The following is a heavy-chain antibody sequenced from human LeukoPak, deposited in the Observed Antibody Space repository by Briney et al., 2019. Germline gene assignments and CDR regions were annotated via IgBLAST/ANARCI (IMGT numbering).Heavy chain of an antibody. CDR1: GGSISSSSYY. Sequence: SETLSLTCTVSGGSISSSSYYWGWIRQPPGKGLEWIGSIYYSGSTYYNPSLKSRVTISVDTSKNQFSLKLSSVTAADTAVYYCARHRIAAGDYFDYWGQGTLVTVSS. CDR2: IYYSGST. V-gene: IGHV4-39*01. CDR3: ARHRIAAGDYFDY. J-gene: IGHJ4*02. D-gene: IGHD6-13*01.